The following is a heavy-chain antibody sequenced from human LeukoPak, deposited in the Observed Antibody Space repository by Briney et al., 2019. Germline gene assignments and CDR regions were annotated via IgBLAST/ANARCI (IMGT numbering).Heavy chain of an antibody. D-gene: IGHD6-13*01. J-gene: IGHJ4*02. Sequence: ASVKVSCKASGYPFTNYYIHWVRQAPGQGLEWMGIVNPSGGGTTYAQKFQGRVTMTRDTSTRTVYMELSSLRSDDTAVYHCARETDIAAAANYFDYWGQGTLVTVSS. CDR1: GYPFTNYY. V-gene: IGHV1-46*01. CDR3: ARETDIAAAANYFDY. CDR2: VNPSGGGT.